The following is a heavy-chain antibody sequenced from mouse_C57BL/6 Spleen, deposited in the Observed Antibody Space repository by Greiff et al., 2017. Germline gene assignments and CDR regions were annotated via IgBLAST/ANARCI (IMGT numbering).Heavy chain of an antibody. CDR1: GYTFTSYW. CDR3: ARDGNYAAY. D-gene: IGHD2-1*01. Sequence: QVQLQQPGAELVRPGTSVKLSCKASGYTFTSYWMHWVKQRPGQGLEWIGVIDPSDSYTNYNQKFKGKATLTVDKSSSTAYMQLSSLTSEDSAVYYCARDGNYAAYWGQGTLVTVSA. V-gene: IGHV1-59*01. CDR2: IDPSDSYT. J-gene: IGHJ3*01.